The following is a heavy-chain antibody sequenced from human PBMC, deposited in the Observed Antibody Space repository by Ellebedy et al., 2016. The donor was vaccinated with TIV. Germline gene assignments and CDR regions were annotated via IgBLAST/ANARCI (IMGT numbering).Heavy chain of an antibody. CDR2: IYYSGST. V-gene: IGHV4-59*12. D-gene: IGHD6-13*01. CDR1: GGSISSYY. J-gene: IGHJ4*02. CDR3: VIAAAGTRTPY. Sequence: SETLSLTCTVSGGSISSYYWSWVRQPPGKGLEWIGYIYYSGSTNYNPSLKSRVTISVDTSKNQFSLKLSSVTAADTAVYYCVIAAAGTRTPYWGQGTLVTVSS.